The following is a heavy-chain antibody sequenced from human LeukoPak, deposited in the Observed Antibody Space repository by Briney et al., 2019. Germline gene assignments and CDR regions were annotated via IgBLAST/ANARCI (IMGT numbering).Heavy chain of an antibody. J-gene: IGHJ4*02. Sequence: PSETLSLTCAVYGGSFSGYYWGWLRQPPGKGLEWVGEINHSGSTNYNPSLKSRVTISVDTSKNQFSLKLSSVTAADTAVYYCARAGWLRTKGYFDYWGQGTLVTVSS. CDR2: INHSGST. V-gene: IGHV4-34*01. CDR1: GGSFSGYY. CDR3: ARAGWLRTKGYFDY. D-gene: IGHD5-12*01.